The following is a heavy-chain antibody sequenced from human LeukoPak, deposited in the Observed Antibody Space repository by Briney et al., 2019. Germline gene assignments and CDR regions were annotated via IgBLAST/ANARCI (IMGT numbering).Heavy chain of an antibody. CDR2: IWYGGGNK. J-gene: IGHJ4*02. V-gene: IGHV3-33*01. D-gene: IGHD3-22*01. Sequence: PGRSLRLSCAASGFTFSNYGMHWVRQAPGKGLEWVSVIWYGGGNKYYADSVKGRFTISRDNSKNTLYLQLNSLRTEDTAVYYCARGRGYDSGTYNYAFSDYWGQGTLVTVSS. CDR3: ARGRGYDSGTYNYAFSDY. CDR1: GFTFSNYG.